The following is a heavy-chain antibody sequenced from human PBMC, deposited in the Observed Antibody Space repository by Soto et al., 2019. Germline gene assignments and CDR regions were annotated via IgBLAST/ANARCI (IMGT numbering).Heavy chain of an antibody. CDR3: ARLGGYCSFIRCYGYYRIVV. D-gene: IGHD2-15*01. J-gene: IGHJ6*02. CDR2: FYYSEST. V-gene: IGHV4-39*01. Sequence: SETLSLTCTVSGGSISSGPYSWGWIRQPPGEGLEWIGTFYYSESTYYNPSLESRVTISVDTSKNQFSLKVSSVTVADTAVYYCARLGGYCSFIRCYGYYRIVVWGPATPVTVS. CDR1: GGSISSGPYS.